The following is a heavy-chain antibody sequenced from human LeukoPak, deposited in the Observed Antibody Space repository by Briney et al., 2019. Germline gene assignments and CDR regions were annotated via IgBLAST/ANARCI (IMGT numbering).Heavy chain of an antibody. CDR1: GGSISSYY. J-gene: IGHJ4*02. Sequence: SETLSLTCTVSGGSISSYYWGGIRQPPGKGLEWIGSIYYSGSTYYNPSLKSRVTISVDTSKNQFSLKLSSVTAADTAVYYCARHKYSSGWKPLDYWGQGTLVTVSS. D-gene: IGHD6-19*01. CDR2: IYYSGST. V-gene: IGHV4-39*01. CDR3: ARHKYSSGWKPLDY.